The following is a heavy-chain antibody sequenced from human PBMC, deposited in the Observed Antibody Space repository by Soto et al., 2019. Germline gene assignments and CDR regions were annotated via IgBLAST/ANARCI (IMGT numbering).Heavy chain of an antibody. Sequence: QVQLVQSGAEVKKPGASVKVSCKASGYTFTSYPMHWVRQAPGQRLEWMGWINPGNGNTKYSQKFQGRVTITRDTSASRAYMELRSLRSEDTAVYYCARDVGATGDWGQGTLVTVSS. D-gene: IGHD1-26*01. CDR2: INPGNGNT. CDR1: GYTFTSYP. CDR3: ARDVGATGD. J-gene: IGHJ4*02. V-gene: IGHV1-3*01.